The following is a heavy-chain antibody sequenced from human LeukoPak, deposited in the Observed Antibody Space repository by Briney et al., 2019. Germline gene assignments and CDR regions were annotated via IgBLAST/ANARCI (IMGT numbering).Heavy chain of an antibody. V-gene: IGHV3-66*01. D-gene: IGHD2-15*01. J-gene: IGHJ4*02. CDR1: GFTVSTNY. CDR2: IFGGGVT. Sequence: GGSLRLSCAASGFTVSTNYMSWVRQAPGKGLEWVSVIFGGGVTYYADSVKGRFTISRDNSKNTLYLQMNSLRVEDTAVYYCARGADIVAKAFSFDYWGQGSLVTVSS. CDR3: ARGADIVAKAFSFDY.